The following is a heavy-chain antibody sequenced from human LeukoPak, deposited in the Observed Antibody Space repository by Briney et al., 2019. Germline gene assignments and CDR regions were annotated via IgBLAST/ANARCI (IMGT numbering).Heavy chain of an antibody. CDR2: INWNSGSI. Sequence: PGRSLRLSCAASGFTFDGYAMHWVRQAPGKGLAWVAGINWNSGSIGYADSVKGRFTISRDNAKNSLYLQMNSLRAEDTALYYCAKGASRDGGVSGAWGQGTLVTVSS. CDR1: GFTFDGYA. V-gene: IGHV3-9*01. CDR3: AKGASRDGGVSGA. J-gene: IGHJ5*02. D-gene: IGHD2-8*02.